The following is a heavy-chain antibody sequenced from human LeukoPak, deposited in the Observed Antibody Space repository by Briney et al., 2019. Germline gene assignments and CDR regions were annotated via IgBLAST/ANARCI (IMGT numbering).Heavy chain of an antibody. CDR1: GFIFSNDA. Sequence: PGGSLRLSCAASGFIFSNDAMHWVRQAPGKGLEWVAVISYDGSNKYYADSVKGRFTISRDNAKNTLYLQMNSLRAEDTAVYFCVRDGQGSTPLDYWGQGTLVTVSS. V-gene: IGHV3-30*12. J-gene: IGHJ4*02. CDR3: VRDGQGSTPLDY. CDR2: ISYDGSNK. D-gene: IGHD1-26*01.